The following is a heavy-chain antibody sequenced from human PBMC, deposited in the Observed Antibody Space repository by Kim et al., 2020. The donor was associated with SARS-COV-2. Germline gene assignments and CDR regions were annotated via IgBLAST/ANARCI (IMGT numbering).Heavy chain of an antibody. CDR3: ARLQTNDRFFDS. CDR1: GDSINNNAYH. CDR2: VHFSGVT. V-gene: IGHV4-39*01. Sequence: SETLSLTCTVSGDSINNNAYHWGWVRQPPGQALEWIGSVHFSGVTYYNPSLKSRVTVSVDTSKNQFSLNVYSVTAADTALYFCARLQTNDRFFDSGGQGTLDTVSS. D-gene: IGHD2-8*01. J-gene: IGHJ4*02.